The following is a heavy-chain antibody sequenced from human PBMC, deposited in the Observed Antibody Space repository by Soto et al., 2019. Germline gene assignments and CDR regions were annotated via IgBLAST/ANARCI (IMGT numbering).Heavy chain of an antibody. CDR3: AREATRYYGSGSYPNFDY. CDR2: ISSSSSYT. D-gene: IGHD3-10*01. J-gene: IGHJ4*02. Sequence: QVQLVESGGGLVKPGGSLRLSCAASGFTFSDYYMSWIRQASGKGLEWVSYISSSSSYTNYADSVKGRFTISRDNAKNSLYLQMNSLRAEDTAVYYCAREATRYYGSGSYPNFDYWGQGTLVTVSS. CDR1: GFTFSDYY. V-gene: IGHV3-11*05.